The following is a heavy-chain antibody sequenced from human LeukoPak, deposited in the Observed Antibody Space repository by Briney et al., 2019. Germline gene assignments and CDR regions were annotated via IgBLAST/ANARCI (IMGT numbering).Heavy chain of an antibody. CDR3: AREWNSGLLH. V-gene: IGHV4-59*12. Sequence: SETLSLTCTVSGGSISNYYWSWMRQPPGKGLEWIGYIHYSGSTNYNPSLKSRVTISVDKSKNQFSLKLSSVTAADTAVYYCAREWNSGLLHWGQGTLVTVSS. J-gene: IGHJ1*01. CDR1: GGSISNYY. CDR2: IHYSGST. D-gene: IGHD1/OR15-1a*01.